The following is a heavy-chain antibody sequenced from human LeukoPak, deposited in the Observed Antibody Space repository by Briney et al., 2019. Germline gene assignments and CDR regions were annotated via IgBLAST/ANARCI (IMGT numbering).Heavy chain of an antibody. CDR2: IYHSGST. Sequence: SQTLSLTCAVSGGSISSGGYSWSWIRQPPGKGLEWIGYIYHSGSTYYNPSPKSRVTISVDRSKNQFSLKLSSVTAADTAVYYCARESELGNNWFDPWGQGTLVTVSS. V-gene: IGHV4-30-2*01. J-gene: IGHJ5*02. D-gene: IGHD7-27*01. CDR1: GGSISSGGYS. CDR3: ARESELGNNWFDP.